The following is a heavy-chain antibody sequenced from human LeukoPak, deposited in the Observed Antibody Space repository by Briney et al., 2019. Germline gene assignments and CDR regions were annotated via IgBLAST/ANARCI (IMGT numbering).Heavy chain of an antibody. V-gene: IGHV5-10-1*01. D-gene: IGHD5-12*01. CDR2: IDPSDSYT. Sequence: GESLKISCKGSGYSFTSYWISWVRQMPGKGLEWMGRIDPSDSYTNYSPSFQGHVTISADKSISTAYLQWSGLRASDTAMYYCARHGEGYDYFDYWGQGTLVTVSS. CDR3: ARHGEGYDYFDY. J-gene: IGHJ4*02. CDR1: GYSFTSYW.